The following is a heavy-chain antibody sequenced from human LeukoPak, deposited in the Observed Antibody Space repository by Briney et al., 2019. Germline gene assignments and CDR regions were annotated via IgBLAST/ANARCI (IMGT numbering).Heavy chain of an antibody. J-gene: IGHJ4*02. CDR1: GYTFTGYY. CDR2: INPTNGGT. D-gene: IGHD3-22*01. V-gene: IGHV1-2*02. Sequence: ASVKVSCKAPGYTFTGYYMHWVRQAPGQGLEWMGWINPTNGGTNYAQKFQGRVTMTTDTSTNTAYMELSWLTSDDTAVYYCARPRIESGGYFYGHWGQGTLVTVSS. CDR3: ARPRIESGGYFYGH.